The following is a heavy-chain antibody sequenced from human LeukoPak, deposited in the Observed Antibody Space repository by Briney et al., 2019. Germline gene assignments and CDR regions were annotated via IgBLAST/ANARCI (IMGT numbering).Heavy chain of an antibody. V-gene: IGHV1-2*02. D-gene: IGHD5-12*01. J-gene: IGHJ4*02. CDR3: ARDKDSGYDLGGFDY. CDR1: GYTFTGYY. Sequence: GASVKVSCKASGYTFTGYYMHWVRQAPGQGLEWMGWINPNSGGTNYAQKFQGRVTMTRDTSISTAYMELRSLRSDDTAVYYCARDKDSGYDLGGFDYWGQGTLVTVSS. CDR2: INPNSGGT.